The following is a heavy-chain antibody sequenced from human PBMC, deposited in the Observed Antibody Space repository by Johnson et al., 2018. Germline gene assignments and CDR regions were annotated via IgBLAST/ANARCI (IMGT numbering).Heavy chain of an antibody. CDR1: GFTFADYA. Sequence: VQLVQSGGGLVQPGKSLRLSCAASGFTFADYAMHWVRQGPGKGLAWVSGLSWNSDNMVYAASLKGRFTIPRDNGKNSLFLQMNSLSGEDTATNYCVNSNSGRYQNGMDVWGKGTTVIVTS. CDR2: LSWNSDNM. CDR3: VNSNSGRYQNGMDV. D-gene: IGHD4-11*01. J-gene: IGHJ6*04. V-gene: IGHV3-9*01.